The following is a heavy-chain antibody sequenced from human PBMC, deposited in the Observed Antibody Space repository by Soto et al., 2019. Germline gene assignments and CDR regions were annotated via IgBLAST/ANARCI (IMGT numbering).Heavy chain of an antibody. J-gene: IGHJ6*02. CDR3: ARGNGSYGQYYYYGMDV. V-gene: IGHV3-13*01. CDR1: GFTFSSYD. Sequence: EVQLVESGGGLVQPGGSLRLSCAASGFTFSSYDMHWVRQATGKGLEWVSAIGTAGDTYYPGSVKGRFTISRENAKNSLYLQMNSLRAGDTAVYYCARGNGSYGQYYYYGMDVWGQGTTVTVSS. D-gene: IGHD5-18*01. CDR2: IGTAGDT.